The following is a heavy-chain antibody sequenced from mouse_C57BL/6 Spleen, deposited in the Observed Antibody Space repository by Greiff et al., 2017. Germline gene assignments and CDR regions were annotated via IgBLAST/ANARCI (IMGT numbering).Heavy chain of an antibody. CDR3: ARSDSSGYGFAY. CDR1: GYAFTNYL. V-gene: IGHV1-54*01. D-gene: IGHD3-2*02. CDR2: INPGSGGT. J-gene: IGHJ3*01. Sequence: QVQLQQSGAELVRPGTSVKVSCKASGYAFTNYLIEWVKQRPGQGLEWIGVINPGSGGTNYNEKFKGKATLTADKSSSTAYMQLSSLKSEDSAVFFCARSDSSGYGFAYWGQGTLVTVSA.